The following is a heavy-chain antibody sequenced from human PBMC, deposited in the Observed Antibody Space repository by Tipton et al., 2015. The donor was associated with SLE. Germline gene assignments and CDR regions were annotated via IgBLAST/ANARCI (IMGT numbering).Heavy chain of an antibody. J-gene: IGHJ4*02. CDR2: IWFDGSNT. CDR1: GSTFSSFA. Sequence: SLRLSCAASGSTFSSFAMHWVRQTPGKGLEWLAFIWFDGSNTNYADSVKGRFTISRDNSKDTLYLQMDGLRVEDTAVYYCARDLGLLRFLEWSPDYWGQGTLVTVSS. V-gene: IGHV3-33*01. CDR3: ARDLGLLRFLEWSPDY. D-gene: IGHD3-3*01.